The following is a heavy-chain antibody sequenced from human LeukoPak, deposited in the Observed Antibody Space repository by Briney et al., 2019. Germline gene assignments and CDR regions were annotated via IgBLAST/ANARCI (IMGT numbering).Heavy chain of an antibody. D-gene: IGHD6-6*01. V-gene: IGHV4-4*09. J-gene: IGHJ4*02. CDR2: IYHSGTT. CDR3: ARGPWQLVSGTLFDF. Sequence: SETLSLTCTVSGGSISNYYWSCIRQPPGKGLEWIGSIYHSGTTHYNPSLKSRVSISVDTSKNHFSLRLTSVTAADTAVYSCARGPWQLVSGTLFDFWGQGTVVTVSS. CDR1: GGSISNYY.